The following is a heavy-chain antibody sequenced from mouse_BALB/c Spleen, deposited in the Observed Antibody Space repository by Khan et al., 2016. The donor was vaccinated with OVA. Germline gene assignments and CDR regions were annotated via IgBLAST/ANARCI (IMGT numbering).Heavy chain of an antibody. Sequence: QVTLKESGPGLVAPSQSLSITCTVSGFSLTSYGVHWVRQPPGKGLEWLGVIWAGGSTNYNSALRSRLSTNKDNSKSQVFLKMNNLQTDDTAIYCCARDLGSSHWYFDVWGAGTTVTVSS. V-gene: IGHV2-9*02. D-gene: IGHD1-1*01. CDR3: ARDLGSSHWYFDV. CDR1: GFSLTSYG. J-gene: IGHJ1*01. CDR2: IWAGGST.